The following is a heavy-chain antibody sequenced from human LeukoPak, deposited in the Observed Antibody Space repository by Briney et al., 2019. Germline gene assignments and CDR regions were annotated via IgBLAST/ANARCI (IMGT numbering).Heavy chain of an antibody. CDR2: IHPNDGGT. V-gene: IGHV1-46*02. Sequence: GASVKVSCKTSGYTFNIDYVQWVRQAPGQGLEWMGVIHPNDGGTTYAQKFQGRIMMTSDTSTSTIYMELSRLKSADTAVYYCARGDIDHWGQGTLVTVSS. J-gene: IGHJ5*02. CDR3: ARGDIDH. CDR1: GYTFNIDY. D-gene: IGHD2-15*01.